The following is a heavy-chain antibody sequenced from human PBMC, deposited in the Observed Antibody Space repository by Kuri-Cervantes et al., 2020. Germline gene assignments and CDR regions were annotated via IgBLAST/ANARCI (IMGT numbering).Heavy chain of an antibody. CDR3: AKQVYYGSGSYSHYYGMDV. CDR2: ISSSSSYI. D-gene: IGHD3-10*01. Sequence: GGSLRLSCAPSGFRFSNYWMNWVRQAPGKGLEWVSSISSSSSYIYYADSVKDRFTISRDNSKNTLYMQMNSLRAEDTAVYYCAKQVYYGSGSYSHYYGMDVWGQGTTVTVSS. V-gene: IGHV3-21*01. J-gene: IGHJ6*02. CDR1: GFRFSNYW.